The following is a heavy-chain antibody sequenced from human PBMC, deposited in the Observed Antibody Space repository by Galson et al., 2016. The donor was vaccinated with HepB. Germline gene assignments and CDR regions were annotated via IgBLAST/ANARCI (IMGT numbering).Heavy chain of an antibody. Sequence: SETLSLTCAVSGGSISSSFWWSWVRQPPGKGPEWIEEIYHSESANYESSLKSRVTISLDKSKNQFSLKLSSVTAADTAVYYCARRGIFGVVGGLDVWGQGTTVAVSS. D-gene: IGHD3-3*01. CDR1: GGSISSSFW. V-gene: IGHV4-4*02. J-gene: IGHJ6*02. CDR2: IYHSESA. CDR3: ARRGIFGVVGGLDV.